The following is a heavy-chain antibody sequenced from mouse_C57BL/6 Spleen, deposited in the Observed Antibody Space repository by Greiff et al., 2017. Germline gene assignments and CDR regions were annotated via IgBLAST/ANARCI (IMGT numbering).Heavy chain of an antibody. CDR3: ARSVDLNNWFAY. D-gene: IGHD5-2*01. J-gene: IGHJ3*01. V-gene: IGHV1-82*01. Sequence: QVQLQQSGPELVKPGASVKISCKASGYAFSSSWMNWVKQRPGKGLEWIGRIYPGDGDTNYNGKFKGKATLTADKSSSTAYMQLSSLTSEDSAVYFCARSVDLNNWFAYWGQGTLVTVSA. CDR1: GYAFSSSW. CDR2: IYPGDGDT.